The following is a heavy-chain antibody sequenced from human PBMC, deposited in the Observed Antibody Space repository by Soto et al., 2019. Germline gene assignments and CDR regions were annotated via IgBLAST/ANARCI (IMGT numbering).Heavy chain of an antibody. V-gene: IGHV4-34*01. CDR2: INHSGST. J-gene: IGHJ4*02. CDR3: AREYYYDSSGYAY. CDR1: GGSFSGYY. Sequence: QVQLQQWGAGLLKPSETLSLTCAVYGGSFSGYYWSWIRQPPGKGLEWIGEINHSGSTNYNPSLKSRVTISVDTSKNQFSLKLSSVTAADTAVYYCAREYYYDSSGYAYWGQGTLVTVSS. D-gene: IGHD3-22*01.